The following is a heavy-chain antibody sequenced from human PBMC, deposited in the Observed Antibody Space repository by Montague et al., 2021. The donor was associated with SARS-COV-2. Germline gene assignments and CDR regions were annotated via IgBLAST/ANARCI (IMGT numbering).Heavy chain of an antibody. D-gene: IGHD2-15*01. CDR1: GGSFRNYY. CDR3: ARGKRDVPIVVLGDSRRTHFDS. Sequence: SETLSLTCAVYGGSFRNYYWSWIRQSPGKGLEWIGEVDQSGNTNYNPSLESRVTISADISKDQFSVKLASATAADTGIYYCARGKRDVPIVVLGDSRRTHFDSWGQGTPVTVSS. J-gene: IGHJ4*01. V-gene: IGHV4-34*01. CDR2: VDQSGNT.